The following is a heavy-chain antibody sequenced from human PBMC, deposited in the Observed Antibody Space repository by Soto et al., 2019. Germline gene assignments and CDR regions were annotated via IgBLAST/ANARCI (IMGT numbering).Heavy chain of an antibody. CDR2: IYYSGST. J-gene: IGHJ5*02. CDR1: GGPISSYY. Sequence: PSETLSLTCTVSGGPISSYYWSWIRQPPGKGLEWIGYIYYSGSTNYNPSLKSRVTISVDTSKNQFSLKLSSVTAADTAVYYCARDRREYCISTSCYAEGWFDPWGQGTLVTVSS. V-gene: IGHV4-59*01. D-gene: IGHD2-2*01. CDR3: ARDRREYCISTSCYAEGWFDP.